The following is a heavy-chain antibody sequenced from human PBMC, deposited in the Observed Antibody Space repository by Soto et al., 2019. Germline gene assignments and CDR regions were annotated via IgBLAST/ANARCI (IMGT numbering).Heavy chain of an antibody. V-gene: IGHV1-3*01. CDR3: AKDHVGVTIFGVVTPNWFDP. CDR1: GYTFTSYA. D-gene: IGHD3-3*01. Sequence: ASVKVSCKASGYTFTSYAMHWVRQAPGQRLEWMGWINAGNGNTKYSQKFQGRVTSTRDTSASTAYMELSSLRSEDTAVYYCAKDHVGVTIFGVVTPNWFDPWGQGTLVTVSS. J-gene: IGHJ5*02. CDR2: INAGNGNT.